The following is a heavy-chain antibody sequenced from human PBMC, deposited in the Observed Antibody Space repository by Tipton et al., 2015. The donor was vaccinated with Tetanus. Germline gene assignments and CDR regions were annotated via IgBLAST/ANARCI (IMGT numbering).Heavy chain of an antibody. J-gene: IGHJ1*01. Sequence: SLRLSCAASGFTFNRYGINWVRQAPGKGLVWVSSISGSGDTTYYADSVRGRFTVSRDNSKDTVHLDVRSLRDEDTAVYYCATDGLPRGFVMVEATTQKYFRHWGRGTLVTVSS. CDR2: ISGSGDTT. V-gene: IGHV3-23*01. D-gene: IGHD2-21*01. CDR3: ATDGLPRGFVMVEATTQKYFRH. CDR1: GFTFNRYG.